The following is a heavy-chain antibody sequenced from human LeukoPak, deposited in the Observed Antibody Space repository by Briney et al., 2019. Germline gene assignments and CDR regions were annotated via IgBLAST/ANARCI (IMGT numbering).Heavy chain of an antibody. J-gene: IGHJ4*02. CDR3: AKDRGDVPVAGPHY. V-gene: IGHV1-18*01. D-gene: IGHD6-19*01. CDR1: GYTFTSYG. CDR2: ISAYNGNT. Sequence: ASVKVSCKASGYTFTSYGISWVRQAPGQGLEWMGWISAYNGNTNYAQKLQGRVTMTTDTSTSTAYMELSSLRAEDTAVYYCAKDRGDVPVAGPHYWGQGTLVTVSS.